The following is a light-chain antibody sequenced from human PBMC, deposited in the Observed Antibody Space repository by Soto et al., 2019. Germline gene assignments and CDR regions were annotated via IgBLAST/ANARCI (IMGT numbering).Light chain of an antibody. CDR2: GNT. Sequence: QSVLTQPPSVSGAPGQRVTISCTGSRSNIGANYAVQWYQQLPGTAPKLLIYGNTNRPSGVPDRFSASNSGTSASLAITGLHAEDSADYYCQSYDSSLSAFVFGTGTKLTVL. V-gene: IGLV1-40*01. J-gene: IGLJ1*01. CDR1: RSNIGANYA. CDR3: QSYDSSLSAFV.